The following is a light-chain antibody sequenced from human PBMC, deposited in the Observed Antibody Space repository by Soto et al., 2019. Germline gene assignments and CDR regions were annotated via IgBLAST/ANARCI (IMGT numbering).Light chain of an antibody. J-gene: IGKJ4*01. Sequence: DIQMTQSPSSVSASVGDRVTITCRASQGISNWLAWYRQKPGKAPDLLISSASSLQSGVPSRFSGSGSGTEFTLTISSLQPDDFATYYCQQYNSYSPTFGGGTKVDIK. CDR3: QQYNSYSPT. CDR1: QGISNW. CDR2: SAS. V-gene: IGKV1D-16*01.